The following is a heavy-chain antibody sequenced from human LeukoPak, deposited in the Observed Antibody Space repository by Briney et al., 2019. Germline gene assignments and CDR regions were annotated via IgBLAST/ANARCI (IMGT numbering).Heavy chain of an antibody. CDR2: IYYSGST. Sequence: PSETLSLTCTVSGGSINNYYWSWIRQPPGKGLEWIGYIYYSGSTNYNPSLKSRVTISVDTSKNQFSLELSSVTAADTAVYYCARDHYYGSGSYAPYYFDYWGQGTLVTVSS. D-gene: IGHD3-10*01. V-gene: IGHV4-59*01. J-gene: IGHJ4*02. CDR3: ARDHYYGSGSYAPYYFDY. CDR1: GGSINNYY.